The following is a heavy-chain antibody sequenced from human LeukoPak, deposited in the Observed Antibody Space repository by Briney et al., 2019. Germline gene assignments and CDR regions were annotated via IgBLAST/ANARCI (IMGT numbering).Heavy chain of an antibody. V-gene: IGHV4-4*02. CDR2: IYHSGST. D-gene: IGHD3-10*01. CDR1: GGSISSSNW. CDR3: ARDEYGSGSYPNWFDP. Sequence: SGTLSLTCAVSGGSISSSNWWSWVRQPPGKGLEWIGKIYHSGSTNYNPSLKSRVTISVDKSKNQFSLKLSSVTAADTAVYYCARDEYGSGSYPNWFDPWGQGTLVTVSS. J-gene: IGHJ5*02.